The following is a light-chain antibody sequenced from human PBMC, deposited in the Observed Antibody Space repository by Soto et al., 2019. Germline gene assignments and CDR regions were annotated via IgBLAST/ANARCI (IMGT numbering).Light chain of an antibody. J-gene: IGLJ3*02. V-gene: IGLV2-8*01. CDR2: EVN. Sequence: QSALTQPPSASGSPGQSVTISCTGTSSDVGFYNYVSWYQQHPDKAPQLMIYEVNKRPSGVPDRVAGSKSGNTASLTVSGLQAEDEADYYCTSYAGYNNPVVFGVGTTLPVL. CDR1: SSDVGFYNY. CDR3: TSYAGYNNPVV.